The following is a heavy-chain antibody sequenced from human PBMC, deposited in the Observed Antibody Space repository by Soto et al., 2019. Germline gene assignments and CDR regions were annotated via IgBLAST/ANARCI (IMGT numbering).Heavy chain of an antibody. J-gene: IGHJ4*02. D-gene: IGHD3-16*01. CDR3: EGALN. CDR1: GFTVSSYY. Sequence: EVQLVESGGGLIQPGGSLRLSCAASGFTVSSYYMSWVRQAPGEGLEWISVIYSGGSTYYADSVKGRFTISSDNSKNTLNLQMNSLRADETAEYYCEGALNWSQGTLVTVSS. CDR2: IYSGGST. V-gene: IGHV3-53*01.